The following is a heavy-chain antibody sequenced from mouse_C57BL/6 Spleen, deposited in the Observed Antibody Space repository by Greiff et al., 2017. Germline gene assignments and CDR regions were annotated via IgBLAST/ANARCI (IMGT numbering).Heavy chain of an antibody. V-gene: IGHV1-59*01. J-gene: IGHJ3*01. CDR3: ARSYYYGPWFAY. CDR2: IDPSDSYT. D-gene: IGHD1-1*01. Sequence: QVQLKQPGAELVRPGTSVKLSCKASGYTFTSYWMHWVKQRPGQGLEWIGVIDPSDSYTNYNQKFKGKATLTVDTSSSTAYMQLSSLTSEDSAVYYCARSYYYGPWFAYWGQGTLVTVSA. CDR1: GYTFTSYW.